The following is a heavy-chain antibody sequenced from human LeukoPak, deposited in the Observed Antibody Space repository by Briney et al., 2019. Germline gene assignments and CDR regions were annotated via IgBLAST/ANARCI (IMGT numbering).Heavy chain of an antibody. V-gene: IGHV3-23*01. CDR1: GFTFSNYG. Sequence: QPGGSLRLSCAASGFTFSNYGMSWVRQTPGKGLEWVSAISGSGGSTYYADSVKGRFTISRDNSKNTLYLQMNSLRVEDTAVYYCAKHRAFDIWGQGTMVTVSS. CDR3: AKHRAFDI. CDR2: ISGSGGST. J-gene: IGHJ3*02.